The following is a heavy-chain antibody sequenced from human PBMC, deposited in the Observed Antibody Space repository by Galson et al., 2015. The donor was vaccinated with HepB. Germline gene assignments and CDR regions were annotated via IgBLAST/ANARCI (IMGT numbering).Heavy chain of an antibody. D-gene: IGHD2-15*01. Sequence: SLRLSCAASGFTVSSNYMSWVRQAPGKGLEWVSVIYSGGTTYYADSVKGRFTISRHNSRNTLYLQMNSLRAEDTAVYYCARGRTGYCHGGSCYSYFYYGMDVWGQGTTVTVSS. CDR1: GFTVSSNY. V-gene: IGHV3-53*04. CDR3: ARGRTGYCHGGSCYSYFYYGMDV. CDR2: IYSGGTT. J-gene: IGHJ6*02.